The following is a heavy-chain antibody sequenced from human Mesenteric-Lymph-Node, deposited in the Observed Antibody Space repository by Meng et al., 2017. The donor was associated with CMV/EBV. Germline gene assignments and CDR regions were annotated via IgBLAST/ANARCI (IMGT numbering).Heavy chain of an antibody. J-gene: IGHJ4*02. V-gene: IGHV3-23*01. CDR2: ITARSDSI. CDR1: GFTFSNFA. CDR3: AKEGAGFDSSAYIDH. Sequence: SGFTFSNFAINWVRQAPGKEMEWVSSITARSDSIYYADSVKGRFTLSRDNFKNTVNLQMNSLRAEDTAMYYCAKEGAGFDSSAYIDHWGQGTLVTVSS. D-gene: IGHD3-22*01.